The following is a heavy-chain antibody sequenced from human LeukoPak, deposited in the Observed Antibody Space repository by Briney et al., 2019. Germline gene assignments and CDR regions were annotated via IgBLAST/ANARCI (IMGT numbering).Heavy chain of an antibody. J-gene: IGHJ6*02. CDR2: IIPILGIA. CDR1: GGTSSSYA. CDR3: ARDVAAAGYYYYGMDV. V-gene: IGHV1-69*04. Sequence: ASVKVSCKASGGTSSSYAISWVRQAPGQGLEWMGRIIPILGIANYAQKFQGRVTITADKSTSTAYMELSSLRSEDTAVYYCARDVAAAGYYYYGMDVWGQGTTVTVSS. D-gene: IGHD6-13*01.